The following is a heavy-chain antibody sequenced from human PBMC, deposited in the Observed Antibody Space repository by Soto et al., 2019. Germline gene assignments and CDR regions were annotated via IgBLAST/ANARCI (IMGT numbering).Heavy chain of an antibody. CDR2: IWYDGSNK. D-gene: IGHD2-2*01. V-gene: IGHV3-33*01. CDR1: GFTFSSYG. J-gene: IGHJ6*02. Sequence: SLRLSCAASGFTFSSYGMHWVRQAPGKGLEWVAVIWYDGSNKYYADSVKGRFTISRDNSKNTLYLQMNSLRAEDTAVYYCAREMGRGDSFGDIVVVPAAAYYYYGMDVWGQGTTVTVSS. CDR3: AREMGRGDSFGDIVVVPAAAYYYYGMDV.